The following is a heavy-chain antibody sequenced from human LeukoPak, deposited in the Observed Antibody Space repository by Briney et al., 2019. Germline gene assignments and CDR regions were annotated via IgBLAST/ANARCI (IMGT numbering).Heavy chain of an antibody. CDR2: INHSGST. V-gene: IGHV4-30-2*01. Sequence: SQTLSLTCAVSGGSISSGGYYWSWIRQPPGKGLEWIGEINHSGSTNYNPSLKSRVTISVDTSKNQFSLKLSSVTAADTAVYYCARVQMWVFSPYFDYWGQGTLVTVSS. CDR1: GGSISSGGYY. CDR3: ARVQMWVFSPYFDY. D-gene: IGHD1-26*01. J-gene: IGHJ4*02.